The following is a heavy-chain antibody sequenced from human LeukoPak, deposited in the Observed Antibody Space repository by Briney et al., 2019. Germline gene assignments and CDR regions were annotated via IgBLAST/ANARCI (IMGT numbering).Heavy chain of an antibody. D-gene: IGHD6-19*01. CDR2: IYYSGST. V-gene: IGHV4-59*08. CDR1: GGSISSYY. Sequence: KPSETLSLTCTVSGGSISSYYWSWIRQPPGKGLEWIGYIYYSGSTNYNPSLKSRFTISVDTSKNQFSLQLSSVTAADTAVYYCARQNSVAGTVYYYYGMDVWGQGTTVTVSS. J-gene: IGHJ6*02. CDR3: ARQNSVAGTVYYYYGMDV.